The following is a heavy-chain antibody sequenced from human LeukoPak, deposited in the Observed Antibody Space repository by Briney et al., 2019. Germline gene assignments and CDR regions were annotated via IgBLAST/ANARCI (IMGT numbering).Heavy chain of an antibody. J-gene: IGHJ5*02. Sequence: ASVKVSCKASGYTFTTSGIIWVRQAPGQGLEWMGWISAYNGNTNYAQNLQGRVTMTTDTSASTAYMELRCLRSDDTAMYYCARDLSFTISGAEIFRTDGFYRWGQGTLVTVSS. CDR1: GYTFTTSG. V-gene: IGHV1-18*01. CDR2: ISAYNGNT. CDR3: ARDLSFTISGAEIFRTDGFYR. D-gene: IGHD3-3*01.